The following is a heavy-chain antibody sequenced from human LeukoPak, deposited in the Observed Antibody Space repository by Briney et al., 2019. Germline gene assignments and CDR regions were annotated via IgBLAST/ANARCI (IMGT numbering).Heavy chain of an antibody. CDR3: ARSPTYYYDSSGYYSDY. D-gene: IGHD3-22*01. V-gene: IGHV4-34*01. Sequence: SETLSLTCAVYGGSFSGYYWSWIRQPPGKGLEWIGEINHSGSTNYNPSLKSRVTISVDTSKNQFSLELSSVTAADTAVYYCARSPTYYYDSSGYYSDYWGQGTLVTVSS. CDR2: INHSGST. CDR1: GGSFSGYY. J-gene: IGHJ4*02.